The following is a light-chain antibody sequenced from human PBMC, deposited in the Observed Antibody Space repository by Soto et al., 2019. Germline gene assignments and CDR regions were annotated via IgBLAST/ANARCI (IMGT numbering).Light chain of an antibody. CDR1: QSVSSSY. Sequence: EIVLTQSPGTLSLSPGERATLSCRASQSVSSSYLAWYQQKPGQAPRLLIYVASSRATGIPDRFSGSGSERDFTLTISRLEPEDFAVYYCQQYGSSPWTFGQGTKVEIK. CDR2: VAS. V-gene: IGKV3-20*01. J-gene: IGKJ1*01. CDR3: QQYGSSPWT.